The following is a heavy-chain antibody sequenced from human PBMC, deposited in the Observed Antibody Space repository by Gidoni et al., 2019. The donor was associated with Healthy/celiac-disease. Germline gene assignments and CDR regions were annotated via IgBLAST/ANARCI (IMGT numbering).Heavy chain of an antibody. V-gene: IGHV4-39*01. CDR1: GGSISSSSYY. CDR2: ISYSGST. D-gene: IGHD6-19*01. Sequence: QLQLQESGPGLVQPSETLSLTCTVSGGSISSSSYYWGWIRQPPGKGLEWIGRISYSGSTYYNPSLKSRVTISVDTSKNQFSLKLSSVTAADTAVYYCARLHSHSSGWSLPFDYWGQGTLVTVSS. CDR3: ARLHSHSSGWSLPFDY. J-gene: IGHJ4*02.